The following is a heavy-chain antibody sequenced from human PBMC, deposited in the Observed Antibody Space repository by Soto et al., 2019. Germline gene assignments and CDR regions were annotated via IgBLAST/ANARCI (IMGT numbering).Heavy chain of an antibody. Sequence: ASETLSLTCTVSGASFSTTTYYWGWIRQPPGKGLEWIGYMFYTGTTYYNPSLKSRITISMDTSKNQFSLRLTSVTAADTAEYHCARVVRFCSSPSCRGRNWFDPWGQGTRVTVSS. D-gene: IGHD2-2*01. CDR1: GASFSTTTYY. CDR3: ARVVRFCSSPSCRGRNWFDP. J-gene: IGHJ5*02. CDR2: MFYTGTT. V-gene: IGHV4-30-4*08.